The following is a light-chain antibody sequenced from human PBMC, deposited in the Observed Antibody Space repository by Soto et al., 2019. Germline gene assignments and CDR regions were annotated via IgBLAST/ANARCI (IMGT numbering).Light chain of an antibody. Sequence: DIQMTQSPSSLSASVGDRVTITCRASQSITYWLAWYQQKPGRAPKLLIYDVFNLQSGVPSRFSGSGSGTEFTLTISSLQPDDFGSYYCQHMRTFGQGTKVDIK. V-gene: IGKV1-5*01. CDR1: QSITYW. CDR2: DVF. J-gene: IGKJ1*01. CDR3: QHMRT.